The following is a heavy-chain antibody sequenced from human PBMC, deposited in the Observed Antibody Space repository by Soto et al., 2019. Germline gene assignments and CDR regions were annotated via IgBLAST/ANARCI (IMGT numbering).Heavy chain of an antibody. J-gene: IGHJ4*02. CDR3: VKSRGGNNFDFFD. V-gene: IGHV3-64D*06. CDR2: VRGNGDPP. D-gene: IGHD5-12*01. Sequence: GGSLRLSCAASGFAFSSYALHWVRQAPGKGLEYISGVRGNGDPPFYTDSVKGRFTISRDTSKNTLYLQMTTLSADDTAVYYCVKSRGGNNFDFFDWGQGTLVTVSS. CDR1: GFAFSSYA.